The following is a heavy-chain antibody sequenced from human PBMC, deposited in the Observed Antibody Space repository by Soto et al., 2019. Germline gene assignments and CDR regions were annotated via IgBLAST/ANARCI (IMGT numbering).Heavy chain of an antibody. CDR3: AREVGTFYYHYGMDV. CDR2: ISFDGSNQ. Sequence: QVQLVESGGGVVQPGRSLRLSCAASGFTFSSYNMEWVRQAPGKGLEWVTVISFDGSNQYYADSVKGRFTISRDKSKNTVFLQMNSLRDEDTAVYYCAREVGTFYYHYGMDVWGQGTTVTVSS. V-gene: IGHV3-30-3*01. D-gene: IGHD2-21*02. CDR1: GFTFSSYN. J-gene: IGHJ6*02.